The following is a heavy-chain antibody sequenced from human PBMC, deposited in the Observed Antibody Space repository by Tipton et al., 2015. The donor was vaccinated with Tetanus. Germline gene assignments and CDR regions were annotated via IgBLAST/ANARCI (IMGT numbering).Heavy chain of an antibody. J-gene: IGHJ4*02. CDR1: GFIFSSYG. V-gene: IGHV3-33*01. Sequence: SLRLSCAASGFIFSSYGIHWVRQAPGKGLEWLAVSWYDGTDKYYADSVKGRFTISRDNSKNTLYLQMNSLRAEDTALYYYAREADCSGGSCFSGDFDTWGQGTQVTVSS. CDR2: SWYDGTDK. D-gene: IGHD2-15*01. CDR3: AREADCSGGSCFSGDFDT.